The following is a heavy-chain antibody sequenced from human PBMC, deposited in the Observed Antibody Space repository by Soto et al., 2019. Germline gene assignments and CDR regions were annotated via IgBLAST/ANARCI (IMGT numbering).Heavy chain of an antibody. J-gene: IGHJ6*02. Sequence: QVQLVESGGGVVQPGRSLRLSCAASGFTFSTYGMHWVRQAPGTGLEWVAVIWYDGSSKSYADSVKGRFTISRDNSKNTVYLQMNSLRAEDTAVYYCARDQITFGVYGMDVWGQGTTVTVSS. V-gene: IGHV3-33*01. CDR2: IWYDGSSK. D-gene: IGHD3-16*01. CDR1: GFTFSTYG. CDR3: ARDQITFGVYGMDV.